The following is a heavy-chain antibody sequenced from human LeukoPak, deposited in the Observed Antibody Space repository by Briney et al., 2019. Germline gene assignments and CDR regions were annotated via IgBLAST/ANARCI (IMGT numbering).Heavy chain of an antibody. CDR1: GFTFSSYG. J-gene: IGHJ4*02. CDR2: IWYDGSNK. CDR3: AGGSYSGSYYDYFDY. Sequence: TGGSLRLSCAASGFTFSSYGMHWVRQAPGKGLEWVAVIWYDGSNKYYADSVKGRFTISRDNSKNTLYLQMNSLRAEDTAVYYCAGGSYSGSYYDYFDYWGQGTLVTVSS. D-gene: IGHD1-26*01. V-gene: IGHV3-33*01.